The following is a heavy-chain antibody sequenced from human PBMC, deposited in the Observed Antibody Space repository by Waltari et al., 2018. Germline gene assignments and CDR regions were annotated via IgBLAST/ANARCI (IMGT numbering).Heavy chain of an antibody. CDR2: LSYISRKV. V-gene: IGHV3-30*01. Sequence: QVQLVESGGGVVQPGRSLRLSCAASEFTFSSYAMHWVRQAPGKGLGRAADLSYISRKVYYLVTVKVRVTNSRVQSKQMFYMAMNSLRDEDSAIYYCARDYCDSTSCHGMDVGGQGTTVIVSS. CDR1: EFTFSSYA. CDR3: ARDYCDSTSCHGMDV. D-gene: IGHD3-22*01. J-gene: IGHJ6*02.